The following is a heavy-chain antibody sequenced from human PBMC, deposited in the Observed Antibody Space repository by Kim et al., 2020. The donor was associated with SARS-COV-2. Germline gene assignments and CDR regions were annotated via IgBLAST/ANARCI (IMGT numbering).Heavy chain of an antibody. D-gene: IGHD3-10*01. CDR3: ARLAYYVSGRYFDY. V-gene: IGHV3-23*01. CDR2: ISGSGSNT. J-gene: IGHJ4*02. CDR1: GFTFSNNA. Sequence: GGSLRLSCAASGFTFSNNAMTWVRQAPGKGLQWVSTISGSGSNTYYADSVKGRFTISRDDSKNTLYLQMNSLRAEDAAVYYCARLAYYVSGRYFDYWGQGTLVTVSS.